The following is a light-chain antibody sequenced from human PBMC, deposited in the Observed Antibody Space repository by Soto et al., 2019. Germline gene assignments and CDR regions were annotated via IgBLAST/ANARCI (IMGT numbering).Light chain of an antibody. Sequence: EIVMTQSPATLSLSPGESATLSCRASQSVSSNLAWHKQKPGQAPRILMYDASTRATGISARFRGSGSGTEFTLTISSLKSEDFEVYYCQQYHNWPITFGQGTRLEIK. CDR3: QQYHNWPIT. CDR2: DAS. CDR1: QSVSSN. V-gene: IGKV3-15*01. J-gene: IGKJ5*01.